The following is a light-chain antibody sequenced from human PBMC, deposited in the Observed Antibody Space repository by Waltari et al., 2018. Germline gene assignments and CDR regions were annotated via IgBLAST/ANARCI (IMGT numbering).Light chain of an antibody. V-gene: IGLV1-47*01. CDR1: RSNIGNNY. CDR2: RNN. J-gene: IGLJ3*02. CDR3: AAWDDSLSGRV. Sequence: QSVLTQPPSASGTPGQRVTISCSGSRSNIGNNYVYWYQQPPGTAPKLLIYRNNQGPSGVPDRFSGSKSGTSASLAISGLRSEDEADYYCAAWDDSLSGRVFGGGTKVTVL.